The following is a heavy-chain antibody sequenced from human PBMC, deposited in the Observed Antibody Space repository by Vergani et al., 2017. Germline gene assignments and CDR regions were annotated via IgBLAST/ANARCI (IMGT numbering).Heavy chain of an antibody. D-gene: IGHD2-2*02. V-gene: IGHV4-38-2*01. CDR3: ATIGYRRWGYYFDY. CDR2: IHNRGKT. J-gene: IGHJ4*02. CDR1: GYSIGSGFY. Sequence: QVRLEESGPGLVKPSETLSLTCSVSGYSIGSGFYWAWIRQSPGEGLQWLTSIHNRGKTYHNPSLKSRVSVSLDTSKNRFSLNLTSVTVTDTAVYYCATIGYRRWGYYFDYWGQGILVTVSS.